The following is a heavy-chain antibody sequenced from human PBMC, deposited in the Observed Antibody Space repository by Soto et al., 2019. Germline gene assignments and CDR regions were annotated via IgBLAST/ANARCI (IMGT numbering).Heavy chain of an antibody. D-gene: IGHD1-7*01. CDR3: AKDRRAGGNYGFYAHF. Sequence: EVHLLESGGGLVRPGGSLRHSCAASGFTFSSYGMTWFRQAPGKGLEWVSFSSGTGAGTYYADSVKGRFTITRDTSKNTPYLQMTSLRADDTAVYYCAKDRRAGGNYGFYAHFGVQGALVIVSS. CDR1: GFTFSSYG. V-gene: IGHV3-23*01. J-gene: IGHJ4*02. CDR2: SSGTGAGT.